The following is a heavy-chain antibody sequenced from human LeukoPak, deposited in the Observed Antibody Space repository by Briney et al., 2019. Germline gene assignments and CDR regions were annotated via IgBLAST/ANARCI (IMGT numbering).Heavy chain of an antibody. J-gene: IGHJ4*02. Sequence: GGSLRLSCAASGFTFSSYALNWVCQAPGKGLEWVSYISSSGSTTYCADSVKGRFTISRDNAENSLYLQMNSLTAEDTAVYYCARALPIDYWGQGTLVTVSS. CDR1: GFTFSSYA. CDR2: ISSSGSTT. V-gene: IGHV3-48*03. CDR3: ARALPIDY.